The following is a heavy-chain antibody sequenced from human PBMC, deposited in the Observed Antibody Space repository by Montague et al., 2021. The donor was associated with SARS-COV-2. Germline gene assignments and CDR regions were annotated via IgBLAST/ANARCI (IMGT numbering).Heavy chain of an antibody. V-gene: IGHV3-53*01. CDR3: ARAETYDSTGPLFY. J-gene: IGHJ4*02. D-gene: IGHD3-22*01. Sequence: SLRLFCAASGFTVNKNYMSWVRQAPGKGLEWVSAIYSGGTTYYGDSVKGRFTISRDNSKNTLYLQMNSLRAEDTAVYYCARAETYDSTGPLFYWGQGTLVTVSS. CDR1: GFTVNKNY. CDR2: IYSGGTT.